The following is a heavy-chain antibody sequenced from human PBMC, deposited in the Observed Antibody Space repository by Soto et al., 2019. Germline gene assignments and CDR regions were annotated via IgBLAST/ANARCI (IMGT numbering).Heavy chain of an antibody. CDR3: AKRPFSYVPGYFAY. CDR1: GFTFDDYA. CDR2: ISWNSGSI. J-gene: IGHJ4*02. D-gene: IGHD5-18*01. V-gene: IGHV3-9*01. Sequence: GGSLRLSCAASGFTFDDYAMHWVRQAPGKGLEWVSGISWNSGSIGYADSVKGRFTISRDNAKNSLYLQMNSLRAEDTALYYFAKRPFSYVPGYFAYWGQGTLVTVPQ.